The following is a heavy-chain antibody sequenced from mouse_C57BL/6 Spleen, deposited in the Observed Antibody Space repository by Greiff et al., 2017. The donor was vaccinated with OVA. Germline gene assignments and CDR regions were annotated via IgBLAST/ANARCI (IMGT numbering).Heavy chain of an antibody. J-gene: IGHJ1*03. D-gene: IGHD2-4*01. V-gene: IGHV1-81*01. CDR2: IYPRSGNT. CDR3: ARQEVYYDYDRGFDV. Sequence: VQLQQSGAELARPGASVKLSCKASGYTFTSYGISWVKQRTGQGLEWIGEIYPRSGNTYYNEKFKGKATLTADKSSSTAYMELRSLTSEDSAVYFCARQEVYYDYDRGFDVWGTGTTVTVSS. CDR1: GYTFTSYG.